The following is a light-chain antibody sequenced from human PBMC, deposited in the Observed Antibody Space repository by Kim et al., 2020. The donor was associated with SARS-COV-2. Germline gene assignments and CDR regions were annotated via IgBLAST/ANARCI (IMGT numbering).Light chain of an antibody. V-gene: IGLV3-19*01. Sequence: SSELTQDPAVSVALGQTVTITCRGDSLRGYYASWYQQKPGQAPVVVIAAKNKGPSGIPDRFSASSSGNTASLTITGAQAEDAADYYCVSRDYGGELYVFG. CDR1: SLRGYY. CDR3: VSRDYGGELYV. CDR2: AKN. J-gene: IGLJ1*01.